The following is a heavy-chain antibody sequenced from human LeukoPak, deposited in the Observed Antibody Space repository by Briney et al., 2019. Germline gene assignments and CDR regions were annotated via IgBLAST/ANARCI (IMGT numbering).Heavy chain of an antibody. CDR1: GFTFSSYS. CDR2: ISSSSSYI. CDR3: ARDFENVDTAMVMWAGYAFDI. Sequence: GGSLRLSCAASGFTFSSYSMNWVRQAPGKGLEWVSSISSSSSYIYYADSAKSRFTISRDNAKNSLYLQMNSLRAEDTAVYYCARDFENVDTAMVMWAGYAFDIWGQGTMVTVSS. J-gene: IGHJ3*02. V-gene: IGHV3-21*01. D-gene: IGHD5-18*01.